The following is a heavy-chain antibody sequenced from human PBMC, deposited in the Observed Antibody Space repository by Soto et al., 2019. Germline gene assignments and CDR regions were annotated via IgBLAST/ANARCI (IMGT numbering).Heavy chain of an antibody. J-gene: IGHJ4*02. CDR1: GGSTSSYY. Sequence: SETLSLTCTVSGGSTSSYYWSWIRQPPGKGLEWIGYIYYSGSTNYNPSLKSRVTISVDTSKNQFSLKLSSVTAADTAVYYCARVETYYDFWSGYGDFFYFDYWGQGTLVTVSS. V-gene: IGHV4-59*01. D-gene: IGHD3-3*01. CDR2: IYYSGST. CDR3: ARVETYYDFWSGYGDFFYFDY.